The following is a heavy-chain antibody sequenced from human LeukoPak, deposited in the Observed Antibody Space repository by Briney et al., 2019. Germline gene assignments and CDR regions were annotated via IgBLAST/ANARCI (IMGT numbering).Heavy chain of an antibody. J-gene: IGHJ4*02. Sequence: PGESLRLSCAASGFTFTTNAMTWVRQAPGRGLEWVSGVSAGAGSTYYADSVKGRFTIPRDNSKNTLYLQMNSLRAEDTAVYYCAKVHSGGYYFDYWGQGTLVTVSS. V-gene: IGHV3-23*01. CDR3: AKVHSGGYYFDY. CDR2: VSAGAGST. D-gene: IGHD3-10*01. CDR1: GFTFTTNA.